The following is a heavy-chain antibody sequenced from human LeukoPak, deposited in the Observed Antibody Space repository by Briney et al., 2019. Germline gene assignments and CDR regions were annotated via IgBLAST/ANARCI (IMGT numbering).Heavy chain of an antibody. Sequence: GGSLRLSCEVPGFTFSSSRMNWVRQAPGKGLEWVSVIYRGGSTYYADSVKGRFIMSRDNSKNTVYLQMDSLRAEDTAVYYCARDRGAAAGNWGQGTLVTVSS. CDR3: ARDRGAAAGN. CDR1: GFTFSSSR. D-gene: IGHD6-13*01. V-gene: IGHV3-53*01. CDR2: IYRGGST. J-gene: IGHJ4*02.